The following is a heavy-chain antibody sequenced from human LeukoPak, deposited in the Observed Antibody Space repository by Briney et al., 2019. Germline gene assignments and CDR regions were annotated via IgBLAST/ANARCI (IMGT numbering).Heavy chain of an antibody. D-gene: IGHD7-27*01. Sequence: SETLSLTCTVSGYSISSGYFWDWIRQPPGKGLEWIGSIYHSGSTYYNPSLKSRVTISLDTSKNQFSLNLSSVTAADTAVYYCASRKLGNDYWGQGTLVTVSS. CDR1: GYSISSGYF. V-gene: IGHV4-38-2*02. CDR2: IYHSGST. CDR3: ASRKLGNDY. J-gene: IGHJ4*02.